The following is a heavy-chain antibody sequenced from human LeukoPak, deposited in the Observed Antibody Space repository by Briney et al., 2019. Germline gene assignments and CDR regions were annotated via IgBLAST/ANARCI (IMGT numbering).Heavy chain of an antibody. V-gene: IGHV3-30*04. J-gene: IGHJ4*02. CDR3: ARAMGIAAAGITFDY. D-gene: IGHD6-13*01. CDR1: GFTFSSYA. CDR2: ISYDGSNK. Sequence: GGSLRLSCAASGFTFSSYAMHWVRQAPGKGLEWVAVISYDGSNKYYADSVKGRFTISRDNSKNTLCLQMNSLRAEDTAVYYCARAMGIAAAGITFDYWGQGTLVTVSS.